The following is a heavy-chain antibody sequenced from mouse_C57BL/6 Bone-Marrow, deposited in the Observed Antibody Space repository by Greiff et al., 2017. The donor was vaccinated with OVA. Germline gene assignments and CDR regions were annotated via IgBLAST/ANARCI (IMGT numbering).Heavy chain of an antibody. J-gene: IGHJ4*01. V-gene: IGHV1-36*01. CDR2: VYPYNGGT. D-gene: IGHD2-5*01. Sequence: EVHLVESGPVLVKPGPSVKISCKASGFTFTDYYMHWVKQSHGKSLEWIGLVYPYNGGTSYNQKFKGKANLTVDTSSSTAYMELNSLTSEDSAVYYCARDYSNSYYYAMDYWGQGTSVTVSS. CDR3: ARDYSNSYYYAMDY. CDR1: GFTFTDYY.